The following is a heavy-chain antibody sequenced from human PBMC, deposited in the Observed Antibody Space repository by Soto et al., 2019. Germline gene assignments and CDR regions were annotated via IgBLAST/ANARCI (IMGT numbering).Heavy chain of an antibody. CDR2: ISSSGSTI. CDR1: GFPFISYE. Sequence: GVSLRLSCAASGFPFISYEMNWVRQAPGKGLEWVSYISSSGSTIYYADSVKGRFTISRDNAKNSLYLQMNSLRAEDTAVYYCARDPDYDDSSGYLDAFDSWGQGKTVTVSS. D-gene: IGHD3-22*01. V-gene: IGHV3-48*03. CDR3: ARDPDYDDSSGYLDAFDS. J-gene: IGHJ3*02.